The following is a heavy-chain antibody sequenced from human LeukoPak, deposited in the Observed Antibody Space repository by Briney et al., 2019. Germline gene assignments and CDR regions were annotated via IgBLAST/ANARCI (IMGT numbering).Heavy chain of an antibody. CDR1: GFIFSSYW. Sequence: GGSLRLSCAASGFIFSSYWMAWVRQAPGKGLEWVGNIKEDGSDKNYVDSVKGRFTISRDNAKNSLSLQRNSLRAEDTAVYYCARDAAYGYDRFDSWGQGTQVTVSS. CDR2: IKEDGSDK. CDR3: ARDAAYGYDRFDS. D-gene: IGHD5-18*01. V-gene: IGHV3-7*01. J-gene: IGHJ4*01.